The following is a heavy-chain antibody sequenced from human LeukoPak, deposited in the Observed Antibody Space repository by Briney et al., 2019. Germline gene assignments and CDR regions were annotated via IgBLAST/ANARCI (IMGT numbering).Heavy chain of an antibody. D-gene: IGHD2-15*01. CDR1: GGSISSSSYY. CDR3: ARIVVVAATRAFDI. J-gene: IGHJ3*02. CDR2: IYYSGST. V-gene: IGHV4-39*07. Sequence: SETLSLTCTVSGGSISSSSYYWGWIRQPPGKGLEWIGSIYYSGSTYYNPSLKSRVTISVDTSKNQSSLKLSSVTAADTAVYYCARIVVVAATRAFDIWGQGTMVTVSS.